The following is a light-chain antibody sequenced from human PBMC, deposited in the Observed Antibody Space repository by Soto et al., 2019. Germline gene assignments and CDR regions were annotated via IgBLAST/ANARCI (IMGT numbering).Light chain of an antibody. Sequence: DIVMTQSPDSLAVSLGERATINCKSSQSVLSSSNNKNSLAWYQQKPGQPPKLLIYWASTRESGVPDRFSANGSATEFALTISGLRPEDSATFYCQQSYKTPRTFGQGSRLEIK. V-gene: IGKV4-1*01. CDR1: QSVLSSSNNKNS. J-gene: IGKJ2*01. CDR3: QQSYKTPRT. CDR2: WAS.